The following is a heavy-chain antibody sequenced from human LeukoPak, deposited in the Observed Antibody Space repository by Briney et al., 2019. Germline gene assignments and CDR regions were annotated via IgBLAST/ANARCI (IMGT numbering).Heavy chain of an antibody. Sequence: ASVKVSCKASGYTFTSYGISWVRQAPGQGLEWMGWISAYNGNTNYAQKLQGRVTMTTDTSTSTAYMELRSLRSDDTAVYYCARSPTYYYDSSGLYYYYYYMDVWGKGTTVTVSS. V-gene: IGHV1-18*01. J-gene: IGHJ6*03. CDR2: ISAYNGNT. CDR1: GYTFTSYG. D-gene: IGHD3-22*01. CDR3: ARSPTYYYDSSGLYYYYYYMDV.